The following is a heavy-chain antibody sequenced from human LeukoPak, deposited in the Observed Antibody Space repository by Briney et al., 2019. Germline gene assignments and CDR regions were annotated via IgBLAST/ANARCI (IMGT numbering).Heavy chain of an antibody. CDR1: GGSVSSGSYY. CDR2: IYYSGST. Sequence: KASETLSHTCTVSGGSVSSGSYYWSWIRQPPGKGLEWIGYIYYSGSTNYNPSLKSRVTISVDTSKNQFSLKLSSVTAADTAVYYCARGFDWLSGSDAFDIWGQGTMVTVSS. J-gene: IGHJ3*02. CDR3: ARGFDWLSGSDAFDI. D-gene: IGHD3-9*01. V-gene: IGHV4-61*01.